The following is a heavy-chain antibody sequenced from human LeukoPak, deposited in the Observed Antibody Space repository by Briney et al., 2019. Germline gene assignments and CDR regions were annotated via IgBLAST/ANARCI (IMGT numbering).Heavy chain of an antibody. V-gene: IGHV4-59*01. CDR2: IYYSGST. Sequence: SETLSLTCTVSGGSISSYYRSWIRQPPGKGLEWIGYIYYSGSTNYNPSLKSRVTISVDTSRNQFSLKLSSVTAADTAVYYCARDPHCSSTSCYTAAFDIWGQGTMVTVSS. D-gene: IGHD2-2*02. CDR3: ARDPHCSSTSCYTAAFDI. J-gene: IGHJ3*02. CDR1: GGSISSYY.